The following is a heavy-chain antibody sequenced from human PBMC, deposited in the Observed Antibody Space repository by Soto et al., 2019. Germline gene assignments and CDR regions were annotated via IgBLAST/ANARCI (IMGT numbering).Heavy chain of an antibody. CDR1: GFNLSSYG. CDR2: ISYDGSNK. J-gene: IGHJ6*03. Sequence: GGSLRLSCAASGFNLSSYGMHWVRQAPGKGLEWVAVISYDGSNKYYADSEKGRFTISRDNSKNTLYLQMNSLRAEDTAVYYCAKILYDSRGYLPPMAYYSMDVWGKGTTVTVSS. CDR3: AKILYDSRGYLPPMAYYSMDV. D-gene: IGHD3-22*01. V-gene: IGHV3-30*18.